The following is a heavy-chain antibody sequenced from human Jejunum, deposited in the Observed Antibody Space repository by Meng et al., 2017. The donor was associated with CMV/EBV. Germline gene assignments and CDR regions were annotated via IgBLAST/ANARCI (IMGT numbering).Heavy chain of an antibody. D-gene: IGHD3-16*02. J-gene: IGHJ4*02. CDR3: ARATRLSDFDS. V-gene: IGHV3-21*01. Sequence: SCAVSVLTVTSATMHWVRQAPGKGLEWVSSITSSSRYINYADSVKGRFTVSRDNAKDSLYLQMSSLRVEDTALYYCARATRLSDFDSWGQGTLVTVSS. CDR1: VLTVTSAT. CDR2: ITSSSRYI.